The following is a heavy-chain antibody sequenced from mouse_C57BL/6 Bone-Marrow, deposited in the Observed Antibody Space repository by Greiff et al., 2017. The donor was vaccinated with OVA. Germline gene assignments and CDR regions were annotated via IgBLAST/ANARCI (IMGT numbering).Heavy chain of an antibody. V-gene: IGHV5-2*01. D-gene: IGHD1-1*01. CDR3: ARQGRKESYWYFDV. CDR2: INSDGGST. J-gene: IGHJ1*03. Sequence: DVKLVESGGGLVQPGESLKLSCESNEYEFPSHDMSWVRKTPEKRLELVAAINSDGGSTYYPDTMERRFIISRDSTKKTLYLQMRSLRSEDTALYYCARQGRKESYWYFDVWGTGTTVTVSS. CDR1: EYEFPSHD.